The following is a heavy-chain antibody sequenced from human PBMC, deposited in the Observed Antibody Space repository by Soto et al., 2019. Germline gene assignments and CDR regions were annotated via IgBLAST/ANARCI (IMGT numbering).Heavy chain of an antibody. Sequence: ASVKVSCKASGYTFTSYGISWVRQAPEQGLEWMGWISAYNGNTNYAQKLQGRVTMTTDTSTSTAYMELRSLRSDDTAVYYCARDPPDYDNSGYDAWYNWFDPWGQGTLVTVSS. J-gene: IGHJ5*02. CDR2: ISAYNGNT. V-gene: IGHV1-18*01. CDR3: ARDPPDYDNSGYDAWYNWFDP. CDR1: GYTFTSYG. D-gene: IGHD3-22*01.